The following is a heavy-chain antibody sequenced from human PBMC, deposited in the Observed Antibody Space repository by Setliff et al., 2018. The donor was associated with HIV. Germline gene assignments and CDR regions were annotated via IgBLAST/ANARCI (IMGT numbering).Heavy chain of an antibody. D-gene: IGHD3-22*01. J-gene: IGHJ5*02. Sequence: PSETLSLTCTVSGGSISNSRYYWAWIRQPPGKGLEYIGSIYYNEKTYYSPSLKSRVTISIYTSKNKFSLNLTSVTAADSAVYNCASRVYYYDSNNFLREEGFDTGGQGTLGTGSA. V-gene: IGHV4-39*01. CDR3: ASRVYYYDSNNFLREEGFDT. CDR2: IYYNEKT. CDR1: GGSISNSRYY.